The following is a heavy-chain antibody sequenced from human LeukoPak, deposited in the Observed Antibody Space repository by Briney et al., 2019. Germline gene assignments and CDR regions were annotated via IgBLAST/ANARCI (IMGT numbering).Heavy chain of an antibody. CDR1: GFTFSSYS. CDR2: ISSSSSTI. V-gene: IGHV3-48*01. J-gene: IGHJ3*02. D-gene: IGHD3-9*01. CDR3: ARSGLDILTPFDAFDI. Sequence: PGGSLRLSCAASGFTFSSYSMNWVRQAPGKGLEWVSYISSSSSTIYYADSVKGRFTISRDNAKNSLYLQMNSLGAEDTAVYYCARSGLDILTPFDAFDIWGQGTMVTVSS.